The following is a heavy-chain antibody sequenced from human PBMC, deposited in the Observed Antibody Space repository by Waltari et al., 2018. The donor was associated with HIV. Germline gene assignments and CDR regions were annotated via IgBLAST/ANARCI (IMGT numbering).Heavy chain of an antibody. CDR2: VYTSGNT. V-gene: IGHV4-61*02. Sequence: LTCTVSGGSITSGSYYWSWIRQPAGKELEWIGRVYTSGNTDYNPSLRSRVTLSVDTSNNQFSLKLSSLTAADTAVYYCARALDYYESGSFPWWFFDLWGRGTLVTVSS. D-gene: IGHD3-10*01. CDR3: ARALDYYESGSFPWWFFDL. J-gene: IGHJ2*01. CDR1: GGSITSGSYY.